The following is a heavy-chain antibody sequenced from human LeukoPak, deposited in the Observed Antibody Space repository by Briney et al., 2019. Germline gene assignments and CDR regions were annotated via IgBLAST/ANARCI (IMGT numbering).Heavy chain of an antibody. CDR2: ISAYNGNT. D-gene: IGHD3-22*01. CDR3: ARVSDYYDSSGYFDY. J-gene: IGHJ4*02. V-gene: IGHV1-18*01. Sequence: ASVKVSCKASGYTFTSYGISWVRQAPGQGLEWMGWISAYNGNTNYAQKLQGRVTMTTDTSTSTAYMELRSLRSGDTAVYYCARVSDYYDSSGYFDYWGQGTLVTVSS. CDR1: GYTFTSYG.